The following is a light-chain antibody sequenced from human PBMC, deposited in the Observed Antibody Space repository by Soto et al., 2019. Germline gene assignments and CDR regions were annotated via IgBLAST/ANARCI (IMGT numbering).Light chain of an antibody. Sequence: QSVLTQPPSASGTPGQRVTISCSGSSSNIGSNPVNWYQQLPGTAPKLLIYSNNQRPSGVPDRFSGSKSGTSASLAISGLQSEDGADYYCAAWDDSLNGYWVFGGGTKLTVL. J-gene: IGLJ3*02. CDR2: SNN. V-gene: IGLV1-44*01. CDR3: AAWDDSLNGYWV. CDR1: SSNIGSNP.